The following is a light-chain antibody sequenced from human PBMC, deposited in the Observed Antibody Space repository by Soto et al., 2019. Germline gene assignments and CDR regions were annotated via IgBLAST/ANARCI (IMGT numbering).Light chain of an antibody. CDR3: MQGIQSPLT. CDR2: LAS. V-gene: IGKV2-28*01. J-gene: IGKJ4*01. Sequence: IVMTQYPLSLPFIPGEPPSLSSWSSQSLLHSNGNHYLEWYFQKPGQSPQLLIYLASIRASGVPDRFSGSGSGTDFTLKISRVEAEDVGVYYCMQGIQSPLTFGGGTKVDIK. CDR1: QSLLHSNGNHY.